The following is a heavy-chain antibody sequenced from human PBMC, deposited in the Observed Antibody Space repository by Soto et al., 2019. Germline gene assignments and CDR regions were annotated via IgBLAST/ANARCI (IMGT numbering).Heavy chain of an antibody. Sequence: PWGSLRLSCAATGFTFINAWIIFSRHSPFKWLEWVGHIKSKTDGGATGYAAPVKGRFTISRDESKNTLYLQMNSLKTEDTAVYYCTTDGLITFGGVLVPNWFDSWGQGTLVTVSS. CDR3: TTDGLITFGGVLVPNWFDS. CDR1: GFTFINAW. D-gene: IGHD3-16*02. CDR2: IKSKTDGGAT. V-gene: IGHV3-15*01. J-gene: IGHJ5*01.